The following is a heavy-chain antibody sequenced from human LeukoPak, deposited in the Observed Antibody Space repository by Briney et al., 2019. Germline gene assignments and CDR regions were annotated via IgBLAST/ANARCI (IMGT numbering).Heavy chain of an antibody. CDR1: RFTFSTSD. J-gene: IGHJ4*02. V-gene: IGHV3-64D*09. CDR3: VKVDFGVYGF. CDR2: ITSNGGST. Sequence: GGSLTLSCSASRFTFSTSDMHWVRQAPGKGLEYVSAITSNGGSTYYADSVKGRFTISRDNSKNMLYLQMSSLRPEDTAVYYCVKVDFGVYGFWGQGTLVTVSS. D-gene: IGHD4-17*01.